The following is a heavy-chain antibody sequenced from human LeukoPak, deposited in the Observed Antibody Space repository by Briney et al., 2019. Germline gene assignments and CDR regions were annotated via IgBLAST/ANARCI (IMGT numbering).Heavy chain of an antibody. CDR2: IFHSGST. CDR1: GYSISSGYY. CDR3: ARAGWTTLTYFDY. D-gene: IGHD4-11*01. V-gene: IGHV4-38-2*01. J-gene: IGHJ4*02. Sequence: SETLSLTCAVSGYSISSGYYWGWIRQPPGKGLEWIGSIFHSGSTYYNPSLQSRVTISVDTSKNQFSLKPSSVTAADTAVYYCARAGWTTLTYFDYWGQGTLLTVSS.